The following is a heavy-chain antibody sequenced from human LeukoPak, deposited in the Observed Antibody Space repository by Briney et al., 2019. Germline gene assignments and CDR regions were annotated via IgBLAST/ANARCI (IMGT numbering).Heavy chain of an antibody. CDR1: GFTFSSYS. D-gene: IGHD3-10*01. CDR2: ISYDGSNK. V-gene: IGHV3-30*03. CDR3: ASDTMVRGVPILYYFDY. J-gene: IGHJ4*02. Sequence: GGSLRLSCAASGFTFSSYSMNWVRQAPGKGLEWVAVISYDGSNKYYADSVKGRFTISRDNSKNTLYLQMNSLRAEDTAVYYCASDTMVRGVPILYYFDYWGQGTLVTVSS.